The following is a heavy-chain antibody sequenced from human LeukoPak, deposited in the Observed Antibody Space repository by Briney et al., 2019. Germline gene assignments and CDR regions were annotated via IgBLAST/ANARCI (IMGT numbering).Heavy chain of an antibody. Sequence: GGSLRLSCAASGFTFSSYSMNWVRQAPGKGLEWVSYISSSGSTIYSADSVKGRFTISRDNAKNSLYLQMNSLRAEDTAVYYCARDNLGSGGYNPPNGNDYWGQGTLVTVSS. CDR3: ARDNLGSGGYNPPNGNDY. CDR2: ISSSGSTI. CDR1: GFTFSSYS. V-gene: IGHV3-48*04. J-gene: IGHJ4*02. D-gene: IGHD5-24*01.